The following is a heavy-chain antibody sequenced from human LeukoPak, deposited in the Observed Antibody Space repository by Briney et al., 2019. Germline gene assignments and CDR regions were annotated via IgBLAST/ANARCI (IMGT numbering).Heavy chain of an antibody. J-gene: IGHJ5*02. Sequence: ASVKVSCKASGYTVTGYYMHWVRQAPGQGLEWMGWINPNSGGTNYAQKFQGRVTMTRDTSISTAYMELSRLRSDDTAVYYCARALVGSYYDSSGYPLNWFDPWGQGTLVTVSS. V-gene: IGHV1-2*02. CDR2: INPNSGGT. D-gene: IGHD3-22*01. CDR3: ARALVGSYYDSSGYPLNWFDP. CDR1: GYTVTGYY.